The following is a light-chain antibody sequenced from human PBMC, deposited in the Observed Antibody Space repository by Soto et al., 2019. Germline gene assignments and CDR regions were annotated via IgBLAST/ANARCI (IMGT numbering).Light chain of an antibody. V-gene: IGLV1-44*01. CDR2: SDD. CDR1: SSNIGGNS. J-gene: IGLJ2*01. Sequence: QSVLTQRPSASGTPGQRVTISCSGSSSNIGGNSVNWYQHLPGTAPKILMYSDDERPSGVPDRFSGSKSGTSASLAISGLQSEDEADYYCAAWDDNLNGPVFGGGTKLTVL. CDR3: AAWDDNLNGPV.